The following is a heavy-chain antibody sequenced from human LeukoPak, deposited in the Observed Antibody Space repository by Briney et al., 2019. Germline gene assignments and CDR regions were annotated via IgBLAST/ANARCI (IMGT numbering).Heavy chain of an antibody. CDR1: GFTFSSYG. J-gene: IGHJ3*02. D-gene: IGHD6-13*01. CDR2: ISYDGSNK. Sequence: GGSLRLSCAASGFTFSSYGMHWVRQAPGKGLEWVAVISYDGSNKYYADSVKGRFTISRDNSKNTLYLQMNSLRAEDTAVYYCANLEQQPDAFDIWGQGTMVTVSS. CDR3: ANLEQQPDAFDI. V-gene: IGHV3-30*18.